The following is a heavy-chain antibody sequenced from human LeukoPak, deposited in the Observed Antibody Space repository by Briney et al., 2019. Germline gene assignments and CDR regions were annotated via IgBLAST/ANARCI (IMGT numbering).Heavy chain of an antibody. CDR3: ARGWRSGGSQLDY. Sequence: ASVKVSCKASGYTFTSFDINWVRQATGQGLEWMGWMNSNSGNTGYAQKFQGRVTMTRNTSISTAYMELSSLSSEDTAVYYCARGWRSGGSQLDYWGQGTLVTVSS. V-gene: IGHV1-8*01. D-gene: IGHD2-15*01. CDR2: MNSNSGNT. J-gene: IGHJ4*02. CDR1: GYTFTSFD.